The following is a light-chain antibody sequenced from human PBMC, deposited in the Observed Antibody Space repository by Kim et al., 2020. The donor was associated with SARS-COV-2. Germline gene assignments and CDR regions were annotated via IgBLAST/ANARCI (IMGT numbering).Light chain of an antibody. V-gene: IGLV1-51*01. Sequence: QSVLTQPPSVSAAPGQKVTISCSGSSSNIGNNYVSWYQQLPATAPKLLIYDNNKRPSGIPDRFSGSKSGTSATLGITGLQTGDEADYYCGTWDSSLSAGVFGGGTKVTVL. CDR3: GTWDSSLSAGV. CDR1: SSNIGNNY. J-gene: IGLJ3*02. CDR2: DNN.